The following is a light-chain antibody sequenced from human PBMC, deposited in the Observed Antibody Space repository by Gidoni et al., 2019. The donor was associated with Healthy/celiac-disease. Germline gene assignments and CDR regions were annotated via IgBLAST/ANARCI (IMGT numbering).Light chain of an antibody. CDR2: GAS. J-gene: IGKJ3*01. CDR1: QSVSSSY. CDR3: QQYGSSPR. V-gene: IGKV3-20*01. Sequence: GTLSLSPGERATLSCRASQSVSSSYLAWYQQKPGQAPRLLIYGASSRATGIPDRFSGSGSGTDFTLTISRLEPEDFAVYYCQQYGSSPRFGPGTKVDIK.